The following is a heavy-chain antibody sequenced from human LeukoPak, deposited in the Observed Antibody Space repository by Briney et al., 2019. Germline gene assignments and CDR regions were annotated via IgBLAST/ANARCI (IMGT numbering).Heavy chain of an antibody. Sequence: PSETLSLTCAVYGGSFSGYYWSWIRQPPGKGLEWIGEINHSGSTNYNPSLKSRVTISVDTSKNQFSLKLSSVTAADTAVYYCARENMVRGVIYYYYMDVWGKGTTVTVSS. D-gene: IGHD3-10*01. CDR2: INHSGST. J-gene: IGHJ6*03. V-gene: IGHV4-34*01. CDR3: ARENMVRGVIYYYYMDV. CDR1: GGSFSGYY.